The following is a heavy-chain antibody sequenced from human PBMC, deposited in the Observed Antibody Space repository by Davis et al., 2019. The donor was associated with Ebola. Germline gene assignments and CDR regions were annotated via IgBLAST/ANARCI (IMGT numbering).Heavy chain of an antibody. CDR2: INHSGST. V-gene: IGHV4-34*01. CDR3: ARAGGGRGVDY. CDR1: GGSFSGYY. D-gene: IGHD3-10*01. J-gene: IGHJ4*02. Sequence: PSETLSLTCAVYGGSFSGYYWSWIRQPPGKGLEWIGEINHSGSTNYNPSLKSRVTISVDTSKNQFSLKLSSVTAADTAVYYYARAGGGRGVDYWGQGTLVTVSS.